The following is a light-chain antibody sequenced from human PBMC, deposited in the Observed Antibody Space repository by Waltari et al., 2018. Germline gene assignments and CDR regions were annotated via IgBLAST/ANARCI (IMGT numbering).Light chain of an antibody. Sequence: PGEAPRHRIYKKYKRPWGVPYRFSGSKSGTSASLAISALRSEDEADYYCAAWDDSLSAVLFGGGTKVTVL. CDR3: AAWDDSLSAVL. V-gene: IGLV1-47*01. J-gene: IGLJ2*01. CDR2: KKY.